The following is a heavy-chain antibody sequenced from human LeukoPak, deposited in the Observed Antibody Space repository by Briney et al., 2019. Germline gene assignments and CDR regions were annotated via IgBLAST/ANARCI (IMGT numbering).Heavy chain of an antibody. CDR1: GYSENFYG. D-gene: IGHD3-9*01. Sequence: GASVKVSCKTSGYSENFYGITWVRQVAGQGLEWMGWMNPKSGGTNYAQKFEARVTMNRDTSISTAYMELSRLRFDDTAVYYCARSPDILTGEKFDYWGQGTLVTVSS. J-gene: IGHJ4*02. CDR3: ARSPDILTGEKFDY. CDR2: MNPKSGGT. V-gene: IGHV1-2*02.